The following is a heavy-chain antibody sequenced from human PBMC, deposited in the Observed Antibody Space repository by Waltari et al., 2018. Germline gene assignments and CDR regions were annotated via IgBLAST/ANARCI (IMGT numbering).Heavy chain of an antibody. CDR2: IIPIFGTA. Sequence: QVQLVQSGAEVKKPGSSVKVSCKDSGGTFSSYAISWVRQPPGQGLGWMGGIIPIFGTANYAQKFQGRVTITADESTSTAYMELSSLRSEDTAVYYCAREGGYYDFWSGYKPYYFDYWGQGTLVTVSS. CDR1: GGTFSSYA. D-gene: IGHD3-3*01. J-gene: IGHJ4*02. CDR3: AREGGYYDFWSGYKPYYFDY. V-gene: IGHV1-69*01.